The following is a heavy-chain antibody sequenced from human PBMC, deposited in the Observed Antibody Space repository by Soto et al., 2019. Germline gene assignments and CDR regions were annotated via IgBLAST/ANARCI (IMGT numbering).Heavy chain of an antibody. J-gene: IGHJ3*02. V-gene: IGHV4-59*01. D-gene: IGHD3-9*01. Sequence: SATLSLTCTVSGGSISSYYWSWIRQPPGKGLEWIGYIYYSGSTNYNPSLKSRVTISVDTSKNQFSLKLSSVTAADTAVYYCARGGSNDWQVAFDIWGQGTMVTVSS. CDR3: ARGGSNDWQVAFDI. CDR2: IYYSGST. CDR1: GGSISSYY.